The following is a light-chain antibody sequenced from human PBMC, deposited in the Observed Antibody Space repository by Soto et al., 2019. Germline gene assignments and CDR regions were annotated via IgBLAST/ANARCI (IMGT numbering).Light chain of an antibody. CDR1: SGSVSTGYF. CDR2: GTN. CDR3: VLYMGGGTYV. Sequence: QAVVTQEPSFSVSPGGTVTLTCGLSSGSVSTGYFPSWYQQTPGQAPRTLIYGTNSRSSGVPDRFSGSILGTKAALTITGAQADDESDYYCVLYMGGGTYVFGAGTKLTVL. V-gene: IGLV8-61*01. J-gene: IGLJ1*01.